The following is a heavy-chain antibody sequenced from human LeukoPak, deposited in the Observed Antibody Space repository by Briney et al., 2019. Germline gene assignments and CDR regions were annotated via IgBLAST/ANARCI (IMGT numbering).Heavy chain of an antibody. CDR1: GYTFTSYY. D-gene: IGHD6-19*01. V-gene: IGHV1-46*01. Sequence: ASVTVSFTASGYTFTSYYMHWVRQAPRQGLEWMGIINPSGGSTSYAQKFQGRVTMTRDTSTSTVYMELSSLRSEDTAVYYCARDSSSGWYSSSYYYYGMDVWGQGTTVTVSS. CDR3: ARDSSSGWYSSSYYYYGMDV. CDR2: INPSGGST. J-gene: IGHJ6*02.